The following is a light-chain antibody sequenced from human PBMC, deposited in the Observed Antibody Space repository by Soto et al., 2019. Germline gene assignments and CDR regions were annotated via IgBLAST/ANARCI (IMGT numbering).Light chain of an antibody. J-gene: IGKJ1*01. CDR1: QSISTY. CDR3: QQTYSTHQT. Sequence: DIQMTQSPSSLSASVRDRVTITCRASQSISTYLNWYQQKPGKAPKLLIYAASSLQSGVPSRFSGSGSGTDFALTISSLQPEDFATYYCQQTYSTHQTFGQGTKVEIK. CDR2: AAS. V-gene: IGKV1-39*01.